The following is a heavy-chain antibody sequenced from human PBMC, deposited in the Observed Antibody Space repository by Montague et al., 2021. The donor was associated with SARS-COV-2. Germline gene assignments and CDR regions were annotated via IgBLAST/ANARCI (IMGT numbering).Heavy chain of an antibody. J-gene: IGHJ4*02. D-gene: IGHD6-19*01. CDR1: GGSISSSNYY. Sequence: SETLPLTCTVSGGSISSSNYYLGRIRKPPGKGMAWIGSIYYSWTTYYNPSLQSRVTISVDTSKKQFSLKLSSVTAADTAVYYCARETYTSGWFQQSDYWGKGTLVTVSS. V-gene: IGHV4-39*01. CDR2: IYYSWTT. CDR3: ARETYTSGWFQQSDY.